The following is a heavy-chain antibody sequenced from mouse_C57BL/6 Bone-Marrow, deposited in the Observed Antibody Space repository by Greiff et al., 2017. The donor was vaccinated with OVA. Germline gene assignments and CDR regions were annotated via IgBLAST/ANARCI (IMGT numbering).Heavy chain of an antibody. CDR1: GYTFTDYY. CDR2: INPYNGGT. V-gene: IGHV1-19*01. Sequence: VQLQQSGPELVKPGASVKMSCKASGYTFTDYYMNWVKQSHGKSLEWIGVINPYNGGTSYNQKFKGKATLTVDKSSSTAYMELNSLTSEDSAVYYCARRGSSRGGDYWGQGTTLTVSS. CDR3: ARRGSSRGGDY. J-gene: IGHJ2*01. D-gene: IGHD1-1*01.